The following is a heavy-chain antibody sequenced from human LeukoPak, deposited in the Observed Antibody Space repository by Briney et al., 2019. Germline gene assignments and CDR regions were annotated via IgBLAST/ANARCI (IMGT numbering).Heavy chain of an antibody. CDR1: GFTFSSYS. V-gene: IGHV3-48*02. J-gene: IGHJ3*02. CDR3: ARDKEDAFDI. CDR2: ITSSISTI. Sequence: GGPLRLSCAASGFTFSSYSMNWVRQAPGKGLEWVSYITSSISTISYADSVKGRFTISRDNAKNSLYLQMSSLRDEDTAVYYCARDKEDAFDIWGQGAMVTVSS.